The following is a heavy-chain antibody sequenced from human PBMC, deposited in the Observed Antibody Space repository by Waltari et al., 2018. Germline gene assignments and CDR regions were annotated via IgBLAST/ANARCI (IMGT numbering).Heavy chain of an antibody. CDR2: IYYSGST. D-gene: IGHD4-17*01. J-gene: IGHJ5*02. CDR3: ARVGSDDYGDPLYNWFDP. V-gene: IGHV4-59*01. CDR1: GGSISSSY. Sequence: QVQLQESGPGLVKPSETLSLTCTVSGGSISSSYWSWIRQPPGKGLEWIGYIYYSGSTNYNPSLKSRVTISVDTSKNQFSLKLSSVTAADTAVYYCARVGSDDYGDPLYNWFDPWGQGTLVTVSS.